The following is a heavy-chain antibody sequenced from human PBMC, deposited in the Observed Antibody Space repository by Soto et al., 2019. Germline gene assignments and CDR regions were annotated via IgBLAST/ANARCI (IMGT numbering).Heavy chain of an antibody. J-gene: IGHJ4*02. Sequence: PSERMSLTCIVSGSSISSYYWSWIRQPAGKRLEWIGRIYTSGSTNYNPSLKSRVTRSVDTSKNQFSLKLSSVTAADTAVYYCARAHYGGNRAFDYWGQGTRGTVSS. CDR2: IYTSGST. CDR1: GSSISSYY. CDR3: ARAHYGGNRAFDY. D-gene: IGHD4-17*01. V-gene: IGHV4-4*07.